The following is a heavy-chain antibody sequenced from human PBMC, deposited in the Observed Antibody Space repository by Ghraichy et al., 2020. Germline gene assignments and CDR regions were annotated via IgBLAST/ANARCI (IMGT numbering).Heavy chain of an antibody. CDR3: ARERSHYITGIYYYYGMDV. Sequence: GESLNISCKGSGYSFTSYWIGWVRQMPGKGLEWMGIIYPGDSDTRYSPSFQGQVTISADKSISTAYLQWSSLKASDTAMYYCARERSHYITGIYYYYGMDVWGQGTTVTVSS. D-gene: IGHD1-20*01. V-gene: IGHV5-51*01. CDR1: GYSFTSYW. CDR2: IYPGDSDT. J-gene: IGHJ6*02.